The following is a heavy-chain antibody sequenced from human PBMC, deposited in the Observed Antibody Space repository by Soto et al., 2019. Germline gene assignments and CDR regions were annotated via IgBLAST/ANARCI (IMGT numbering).Heavy chain of an antibody. V-gene: IGHV1-58*01. Sequence: GASVKVSCKASGFTFTSSSVQWVRQARGQRLEWIGWITVGTGNTNYAQKFQERVSITRDMSTSTAYMELGNLRSDDTAVYYCAAGDSSGYYGGWGQGTQVTVSS. CDR1: GFTFTSSS. CDR2: ITVGTGNT. D-gene: IGHD3-22*01. J-gene: IGHJ1*01. CDR3: AAGDSSGYYGG.